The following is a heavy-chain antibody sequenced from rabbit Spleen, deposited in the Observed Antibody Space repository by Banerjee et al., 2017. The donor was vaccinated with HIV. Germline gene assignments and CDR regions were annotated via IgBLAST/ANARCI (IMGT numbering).Heavy chain of an antibody. CDR1: GVSFSSSSY. V-gene: IGHV1S40*01. J-gene: IGHJ6*01. Sequence: QSLEESGGDLVKPGASLTLTCTASGVSFSSSSYMCWVRQAPGKGLEWIACIDTGSSGFTYFATWAKGRFTCSKTSSTTVTLQMPRLTAADTATYFCARDTSSSFSSYGMDLWGPATLVTVS. CDR2: IDTGSSGFT. CDR3: ARDTSSSFSSYGMDL. D-gene: IGHD1-1*01.